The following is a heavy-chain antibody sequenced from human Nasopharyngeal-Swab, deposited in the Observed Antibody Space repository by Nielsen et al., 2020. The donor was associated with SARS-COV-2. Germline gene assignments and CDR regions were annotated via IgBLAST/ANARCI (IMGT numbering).Heavy chain of an antibody. J-gene: IGHJ3*02. CDR1: GFSFNNYG. V-gene: IGHV3-30*18. D-gene: IGHD3-10*01. CDR3: AKANVLFWFGQFKNDGFDI. Sequence: GGSLRLSCKASGFSFNNYGMLWVRQAPGKGLEWVAVISYEGSKKFYAESVEGRFTISRDYSKTTLYLQMDSLRTDGTAMYYCAKANVLFWFGQFKNDGFDIWGQGTMVAVSS. CDR2: ISYEGSKK.